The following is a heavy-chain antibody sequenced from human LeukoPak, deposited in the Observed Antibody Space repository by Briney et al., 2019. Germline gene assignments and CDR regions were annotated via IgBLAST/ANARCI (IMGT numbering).Heavy chain of an antibody. D-gene: IGHD3-9*01. V-gene: IGHV1-69*10. CDR1: GGTFSSYA. CDR3: ARGLPYYDILTGYYRY. CDR2: IVPILGIA. J-gene: IGHJ4*02. Sequence: GASVKVSCKASGGTFSSYAISWVRQAPGQGLEWRGGIVPILGIANYAQKFQGRVTITADKSTSTAYMALSSLRSEDTAVYYCARGLPYYDILTGYYRYWGQGTLVTVSS.